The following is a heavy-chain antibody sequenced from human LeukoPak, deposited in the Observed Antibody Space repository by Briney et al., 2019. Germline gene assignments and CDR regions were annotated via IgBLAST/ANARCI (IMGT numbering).Heavy chain of an antibody. CDR1: GFTFSTYA. Sequence: GGSLRLSCAASGFTFSTYAMSWVRQAPGKGLEWVLVISGSGNSPYYADSVKGRFTISRDNSKNTLYLQMNSLRAEDTAIYYCSKIVAISGRPREGFDYWGQGTLVTVSS. V-gene: IGHV3-23*01. D-gene: IGHD1-26*01. CDR3: SKIVAISGRPREGFDY. CDR2: ISGSGNSP. J-gene: IGHJ4*02.